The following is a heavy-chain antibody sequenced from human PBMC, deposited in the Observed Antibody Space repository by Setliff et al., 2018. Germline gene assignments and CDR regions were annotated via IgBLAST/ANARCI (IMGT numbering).Heavy chain of an antibody. J-gene: IGHJ4*02. D-gene: IGHD3-22*01. Sequence: GGSLRLSCAASGFTFSRYWMSWVRQAPGKGLEWVANIKQDGSEKYYVDSVKGRFTISRDNAKNSLYLQMNSLRAEDTAVYYCASWAYYYDSSGYRGYWGQGTLVTVSS. V-gene: IGHV3-7*01. CDR2: IKQDGSEK. CDR1: GFTFSRYW. CDR3: ASWAYYYDSSGYRGY.